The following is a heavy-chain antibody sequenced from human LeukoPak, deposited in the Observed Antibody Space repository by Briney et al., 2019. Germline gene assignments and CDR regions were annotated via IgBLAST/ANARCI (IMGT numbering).Heavy chain of an antibody. CDR3: ATPALTGVSGEFGY. CDR1: GSTLTELS. Sequence: SVKVSCKVSGSTLTELSMHWVRQAPGKGLEWMGGFDPEDGETIYAQKFQGRVTMTEDTSTDTAYMELSSLRSEDTAVYYCATPALTGVSGEFGYRGQGTLVTVSS. D-gene: IGHD7-27*01. J-gene: IGHJ4*02. V-gene: IGHV1-24*01. CDR2: FDPEDGET.